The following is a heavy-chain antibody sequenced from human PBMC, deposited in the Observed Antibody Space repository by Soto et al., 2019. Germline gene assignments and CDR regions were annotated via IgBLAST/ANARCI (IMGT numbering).Heavy chain of an antibody. CDR2: MSTSGTST. CDR1: GFSFSSYV. CDR3: AKASYSSWPYYFDS. D-gene: IGHD6-13*01. V-gene: IGHV3-23*01. Sequence: EVQLLESGGGLVQPGGSLRLSCAASGFSFSSYVMAWVRQAPGKGLEWVSAMSTSGTSTYYPDSMKGRFTIPRDNSENALDLQMNSLRAKDTAVYYCAKASYSSWPYYFDSWGQGTLVTVSS. J-gene: IGHJ4*02.